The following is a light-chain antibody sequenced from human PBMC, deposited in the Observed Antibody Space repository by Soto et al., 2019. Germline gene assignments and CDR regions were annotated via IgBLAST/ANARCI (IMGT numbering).Light chain of an antibody. CDR3: QQYNNWPPIT. J-gene: IGKJ5*01. Sequence: DIKMYISPSTLSAYVGDRVTITCRASQSISSLLAWYQQRPGKDPKLLIYDVSSLESGVPSRFSGSGSGTEFTLTISSLQSEDFAVYYCQQYNNWPPITFGQGTRLEI. CDR1: QSISSL. CDR2: DVS. V-gene: IGKV1-5*01.